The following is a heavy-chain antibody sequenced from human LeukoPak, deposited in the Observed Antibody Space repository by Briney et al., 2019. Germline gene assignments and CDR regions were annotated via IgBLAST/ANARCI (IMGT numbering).Heavy chain of an antibody. Sequence: ASVKVSCKASGYTFTSYDINWVRQATGQGLEWMGWMNPNSGNTGYAQKFQGRVTITRDTSASTAYMELSSLRSEDTAVYYCARDKGSVVVPIAPDYWGQGTLVTVSS. J-gene: IGHJ4*02. CDR1: GYTFTSYD. CDR2: MNPNSGNT. D-gene: IGHD2-2*01. V-gene: IGHV1-8*01. CDR3: ARDKGSVVVPIAPDY.